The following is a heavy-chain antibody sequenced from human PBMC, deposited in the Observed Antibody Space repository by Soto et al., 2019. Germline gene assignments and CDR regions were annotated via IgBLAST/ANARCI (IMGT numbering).Heavy chain of an antibody. CDR3: ARGSYLRDHYYYYGMDV. CDR1: GGSSSGYY. V-gene: IGHV4-34*01. J-gene: IGHJ6*02. D-gene: IGHD2-2*01. Sequence: SETLSLTCAVYGGSSSGYYWSWIRQPPGKGLEWIGEINHSGSTNYNPSLKSRVTISVDTSKNQFSLKLSSVTAADTAVYYCARGSYLRDHYYYYGMDVWGQGTTVTVSS. CDR2: INHSGST.